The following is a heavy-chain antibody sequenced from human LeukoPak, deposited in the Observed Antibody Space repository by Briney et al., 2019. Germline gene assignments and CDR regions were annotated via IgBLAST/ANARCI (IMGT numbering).Heavy chain of an antibody. D-gene: IGHD1-26*01. Sequence: GGSLRLSCAALGFTFSDHAMDWVRQAPGEGLEWVARCRGKTNSYSTEYAASVNGRFTISRDDSKNSLYLQMNSLKTEDTAVYYCVRRRVGVAPASDMWGQGTTVTVSS. CDR1: GFTFSDHA. J-gene: IGHJ3*02. V-gene: IGHV3-72*01. CDR2: CRGKTNSYST. CDR3: VRRRVGVAPASDM.